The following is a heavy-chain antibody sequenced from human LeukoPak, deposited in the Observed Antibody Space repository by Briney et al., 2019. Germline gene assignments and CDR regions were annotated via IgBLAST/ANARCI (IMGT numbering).Heavy chain of an antibody. J-gene: IGHJ6*02. CDR3: ARDRYCSSTSCRYYYYYGMDV. V-gene: IGHV3-7*01. CDR1: GFTFSSYW. CDR2: IKQDGSEK. D-gene: IGHD2-2*01. Sequence: GGSLRLSCAASGFTFSSYWMSWVRQAPGKGLEWVANIKQDGSEKYYVDSVKGRFTISRDNAKSSLYLQMNSLRAEDTAVYYCARDRYCSSTSCRYYYYYGMDVWGQGTTVTVSS.